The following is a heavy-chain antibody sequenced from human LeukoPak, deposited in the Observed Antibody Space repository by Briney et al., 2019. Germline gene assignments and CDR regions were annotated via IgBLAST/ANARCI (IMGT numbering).Heavy chain of an antibody. CDR1: GFTFSSYS. J-gene: IGHJ6*03. CDR2: ISTSSSYI. CDR3: ARVPNYDSSGKTTYYMDV. V-gene: IGHV3-21*01. Sequence: GGSLRLSCAASGFTFSSYSMNWVRQAPGKGLEWVSSISTSSSYIYYADSVKGRFTISRDNAKNSMYLQMNSLRAEDTAVYYCARVPNYDSSGKTTYYMDVWGKGTTVTVSS. D-gene: IGHD3-22*01.